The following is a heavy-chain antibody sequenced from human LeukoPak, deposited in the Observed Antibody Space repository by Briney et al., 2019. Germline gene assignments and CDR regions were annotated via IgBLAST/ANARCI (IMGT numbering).Heavy chain of an antibody. CDR2: IFYSGRT. CDR3: ARHKEEDGRNAKTFWF. J-gene: IGHJ4*02. Sequence: SETLSLTCTVSGASIGGSNYYWGWVRQPPGMGLEWIGSIFYSGRTYYNPSPSLKRRVTISVDSSKNQFSLRLTSVTAADTAVYYCARHKEEDGRNAKTFWFWGQGTLVTV. D-gene: IGHD3-3*01. V-gene: IGHV4-39*01. CDR1: GASIGGSNYY.